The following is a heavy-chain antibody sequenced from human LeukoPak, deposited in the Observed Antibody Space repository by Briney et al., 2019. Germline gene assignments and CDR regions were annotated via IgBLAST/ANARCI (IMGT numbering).Heavy chain of an antibody. V-gene: IGHV5-51*01. J-gene: IGHJ4*02. CDR1: GYSFTSYW. D-gene: IGHD6-6*01. CDR2: IYPGDSDA. CDR3: ARLRDSSSDY. Sequence: KHGESLKISCKGSGYSFTSYWIGWVRQMPGKGLEWMGIIYPGDSDARQSPSFQGQVTFSADRSTSTAYLQWSSLKASDTAMYYCARLRDSSSDYWGQGTLVTVSS.